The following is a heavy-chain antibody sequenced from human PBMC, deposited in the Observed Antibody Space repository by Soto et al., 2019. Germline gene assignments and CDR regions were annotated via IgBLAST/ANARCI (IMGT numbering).Heavy chain of an antibody. D-gene: IGHD4-17*01. CDR1: GFTFSIYA. V-gene: IGHV3-23*01. Sequence: EVQLLESGGGLVQPGGSLRLSCAASGFTFSIYAMTWVRQAPGKRLEWVSTIGGGGSTYYADSVKGRFTISRDNSKNTLYLQMNSLRAEDTAVYYCAKDRTTVTYSCYFDYWGQGTLVTVSS. CDR3: AKDRTTVTYSCYFDY. CDR2: IGGGGST. J-gene: IGHJ4*02.